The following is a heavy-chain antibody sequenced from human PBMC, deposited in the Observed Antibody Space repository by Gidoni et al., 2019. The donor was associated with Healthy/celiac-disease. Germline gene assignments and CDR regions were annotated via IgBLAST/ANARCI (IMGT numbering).Heavy chain of an antibody. CDR1: GGSISSGGYS. V-gene: IGHV4-30-2*01. D-gene: IGHD1-26*01. CDR2: IYHSVST. J-gene: IGHJ4*02. CDR3: ARGATSGEFDY. Sequence: QLQLQESGSGLGKPSQTLSLTCAVSGGSISSGGYSWSWIRQPPGKGREWIWYIYHSVSTYYHPSLQSRVTIAVDRSKNQFSLKLSSVTASDTAVYYCARGATSGEFDYWGQGTLVTVSS.